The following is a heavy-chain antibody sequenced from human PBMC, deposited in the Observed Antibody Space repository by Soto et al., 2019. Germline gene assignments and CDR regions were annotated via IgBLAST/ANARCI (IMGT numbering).Heavy chain of an antibody. D-gene: IGHD3-10*01. CDR2: INHSGST. CDR3: ARGGGTRGDYYYYMDV. J-gene: IGHJ6*03. Sequence: QVQLQQWGAGLLKPSETLSLTCAVYGGSFSGYYWSWIRQPPGKGLEWIGEINHSGSTNYNPSLKSRVTISVDTSKNQCSLKLSSVTAADTAVYYCARGGGTRGDYYYYMDVWGKGTTVTVSS. CDR1: GGSFSGYY. V-gene: IGHV4-34*01.